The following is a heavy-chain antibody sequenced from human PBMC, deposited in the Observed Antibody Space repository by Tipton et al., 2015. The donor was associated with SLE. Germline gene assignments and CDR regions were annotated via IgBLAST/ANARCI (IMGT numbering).Heavy chain of an antibody. CDR2: ILYEGSDK. J-gene: IGHJ4*02. D-gene: IGHD1-26*01. CDR1: GFTFRSYG. Sequence: SLRLSCAASGFTFRSYGMHWVRQAPGKGLEWVAVILYEGSDKNYADSYYADAVKGRFTISRDNSKNTLYLQMNSLRPEDTAVYYCATSPTVLADFDYWGRGTLITVSS. CDR3: ATSPTVLADFDY. V-gene: IGHV3-30*03.